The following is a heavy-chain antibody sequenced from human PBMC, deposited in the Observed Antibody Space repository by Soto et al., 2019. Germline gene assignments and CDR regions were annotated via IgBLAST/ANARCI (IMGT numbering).Heavy chain of an antibody. CDR3: ATDRDDAFDY. J-gene: IGHJ4*02. D-gene: IGHD1-1*01. CDR2: IISTGDAR. CDR1: GFTFSDYS. Sequence: EVQLVESGGGLVQPGGSLRLSCAASGFTFSDYSVNWVRQAPGKGLEWVSYIISTGDARYYADSVRGRFTISRDNAKNSVYLQMNSLRDEDTAVYYCATDRDDAFDYWGQGTLVTVSA. V-gene: IGHV3-48*02.